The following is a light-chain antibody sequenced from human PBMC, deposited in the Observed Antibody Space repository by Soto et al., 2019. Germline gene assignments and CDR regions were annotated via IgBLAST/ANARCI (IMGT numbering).Light chain of an antibody. CDR1: ERIYSAY. J-gene: IGKJ1*01. V-gene: IGKV3-20*01. CDR2: DAS. Sequence: VLTQSPSTLSLSRGERATLSCRASERIYSAYLGWYQQKPGQAPRLLIYDASYRATDIPPRFSGSGSGTDFTLTISRLEPEDFAVYYCQQYGSSGRTFGQGTKVDIK. CDR3: QQYGSSGRT.